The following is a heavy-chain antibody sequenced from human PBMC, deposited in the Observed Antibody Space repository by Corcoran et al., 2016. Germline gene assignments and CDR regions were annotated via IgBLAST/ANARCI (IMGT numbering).Heavy chain of an antibody. Sequence: EVQLVESGGGLVQPGGSLGLSCTASGFTFSTYWMSWVRQAPGKGLEWVATIKQDGIEKHYVDSVKGRFTISRDNAENSLFLQMNSLRVDDTAVYYWARGGGSPSCPYYVDNWGQGALVTVSS. CDR3: ARGGGSPSCPYYVDN. V-gene: IGHV3-7*01. CDR1: GFTFSTYW. J-gene: IGHJ4*02. CDR2: IKQDGIEK. D-gene: IGHD2-2*01.